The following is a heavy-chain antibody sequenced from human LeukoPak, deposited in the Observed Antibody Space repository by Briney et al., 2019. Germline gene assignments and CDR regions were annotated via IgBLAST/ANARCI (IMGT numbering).Heavy chain of an antibody. Sequence: ASVKVSCKASGGTFSSYAISWVRQAPGQGLEWTGGIIPIFGTANYAQKFQGRVTITADESTSTAYMELSSLRSEDTAVYYCARGLNCTNGVCYNDYWGQETLVTVSS. D-gene: IGHD2-8*01. CDR3: ARGLNCTNGVCYNDY. CDR1: GGTFSSYA. V-gene: IGHV1-69*01. CDR2: IIPIFGTA. J-gene: IGHJ4*02.